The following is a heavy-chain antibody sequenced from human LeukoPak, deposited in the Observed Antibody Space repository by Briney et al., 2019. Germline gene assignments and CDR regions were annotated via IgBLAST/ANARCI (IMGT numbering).Heavy chain of an antibody. V-gene: IGHV1-8*03. D-gene: IGHD4-11*01. Sequence: ASVKVSCKASGYTFTSYDINWVRQAPGQGLEWMGWMNPNSGNTGYAQKFQGRVTITGNTSINTAYMELSSLRFEDTAVYYCARGIRRNINYWFDPWGQGTLVTVSS. CDR3: ARGIRRNINYWFDP. J-gene: IGHJ5*02. CDR2: MNPNSGNT. CDR1: GYTFTSYD.